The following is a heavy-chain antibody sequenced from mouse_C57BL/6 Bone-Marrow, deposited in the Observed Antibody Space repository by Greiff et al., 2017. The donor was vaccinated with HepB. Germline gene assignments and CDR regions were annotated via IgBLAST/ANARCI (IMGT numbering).Heavy chain of an antibody. CDR3: ARGFITTVVATKDFDY. V-gene: IGHV1-72*01. CDR2: IDPNSGGT. Sequence: QVQLQQSGAELVKPGASVKLSCKASGYTFTSYWMHWVKQRPGRGLEWIGRIDPNSGGTKYNEKFKSKATLTVDKPSSTAYMQLSSLTSEDSAVYYCARGFITTVVATKDFDYWGQGTTLTVSS. D-gene: IGHD1-1*01. CDR1: GYTFTSYW. J-gene: IGHJ2*01.